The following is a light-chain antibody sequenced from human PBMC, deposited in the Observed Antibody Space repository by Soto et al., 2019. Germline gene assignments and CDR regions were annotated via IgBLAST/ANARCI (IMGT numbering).Light chain of an antibody. CDR2: GPS. CDR3: QQYDRWPPST. CDR1: QSVSNN. V-gene: IGKV3-15*01. Sequence: SVFTQSPTTLSVTPGEEATLSCRVSQSVSNNLAWYQQKPGQAPRLLIYGPSTRATGVPARFSGSGSGTEFTLTISGLQSEDIAVYYCQQYDRWPPSTFGQGAKVDI. J-gene: IGKJ1*01.